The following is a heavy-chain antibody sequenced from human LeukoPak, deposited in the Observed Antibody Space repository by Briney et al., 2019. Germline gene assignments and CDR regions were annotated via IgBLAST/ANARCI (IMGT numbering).Heavy chain of an antibody. CDR3: ARGYAYGPNYYFDY. CDR1: GGSISNYY. J-gene: IGHJ4*02. D-gene: IGHD5-18*01. V-gene: IGHV4-59*01. Sequence: SQTLSLTCSFSGGSISNYYWSWVRQPPGKGLEWIGYIYYSGSTDYNPSLKSRVTISIDTSKNHFSLRLSSVTAADTASYYCARGYAYGPNYYFDYWGQGTLVTVSS. CDR2: IYYSGST.